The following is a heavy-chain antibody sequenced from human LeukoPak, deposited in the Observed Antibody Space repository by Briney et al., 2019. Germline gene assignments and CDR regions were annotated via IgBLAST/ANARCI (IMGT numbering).Heavy chain of an antibody. J-gene: IGHJ3*02. CDR2: INNNGDST. V-gene: IGHV3-23*01. CDR1: GFAFSSYA. D-gene: IGHD6-13*01. Sequence: PGGSLRLSCAAAGFAFSSYAMTWVRQAPGKGLEWVSAINNNGDSTYYADSVKGRFTISRDNSKNTLYLQMNSLRAEDTAVYYCARGRGWAADDAFDIWGQGTMVTVSS. CDR3: ARGRGWAADDAFDI.